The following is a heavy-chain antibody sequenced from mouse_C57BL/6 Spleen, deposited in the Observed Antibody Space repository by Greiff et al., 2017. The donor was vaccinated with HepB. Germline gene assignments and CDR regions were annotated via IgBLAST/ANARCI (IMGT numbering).Heavy chain of an antibody. CDR1: GYAFSSYW. J-gene: IGHJ2*01. CDR3: ARGGYDYDPFDY. CDR2: IYPGDGDT. Sequence: VQLQQSGAELVKPGASVKISCKASGYAFSSYWMNWVKQRPGKGLEWIGQIYPGDGDTNYNGKFKGKATLTADKSSSTAYMQLSSLTSEDSAVYFCARGGYDYDPFDYWGQGTTLTVSS. D-gene: IGHD2-4*01. V-gene: IGHV1-80*01.